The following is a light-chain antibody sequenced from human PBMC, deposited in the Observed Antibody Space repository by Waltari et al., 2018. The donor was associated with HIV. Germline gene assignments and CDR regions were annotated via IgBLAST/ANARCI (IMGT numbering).Light chain of an antibody. J-gene: IGLJ2*01. CDR1: NRNIGFFTL. Sequence: QSALTQPASVSGSPGQSLTISCTGANRNIGFFTLVSWYRHYPGKAPPPIISGVTYRPSGIAARFSGSKSGNTASLSISGLQVDDEADYYGSSYASDDTVVFGGGTKLTVL. CDR2: GVT. V-gene: IGLV2-14*01. CDR3: SSYASDDTVV.